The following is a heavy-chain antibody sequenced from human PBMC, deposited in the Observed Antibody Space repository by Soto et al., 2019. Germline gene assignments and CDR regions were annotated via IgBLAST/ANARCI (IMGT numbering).Heavy chain of an antibody. Sequence: VQLVESGGGVVQPGRSLRLSCAASGFTFSDYAMHWVRQAPGKGLEWVAVVSHDGRNTHYADSVKGRFTIDRDSSKNTVSLEMTSLRAEDTAVYSCAKGGRQWLVTSDFNYWGQGALVTVSS. V-gene: IGHV3-30*18. CDR1: GFTFSDYA. CDR3: AKGGRQWLVTSDFNY. J-gene: IGHJ4*02. CDR2: VSHDGRNT. D-gene: IGHD6-19*01.